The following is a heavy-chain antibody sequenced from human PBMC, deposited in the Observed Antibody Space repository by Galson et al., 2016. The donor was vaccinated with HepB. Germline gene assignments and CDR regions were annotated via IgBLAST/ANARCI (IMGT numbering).Heavy chain of an antibody. Sequence: SETLSLTCTVSGGSISSSSSYWGWLRQPPGKGLEWIGSIYYSGSTDYNPSLKSRVTISVDTSKNQFSLKLNSLTAADTAVYFCAKKGSSNLDHFVYWGQGTLVTVS. CDR3: AKKGSSNLDHFVY. V-gene: IGHV4-39*01. CDR1: GGSISSSSSY. CDR2: IYYSGST. D-gene: IGHD6-13*01. J-gene: IGHJ4*02.